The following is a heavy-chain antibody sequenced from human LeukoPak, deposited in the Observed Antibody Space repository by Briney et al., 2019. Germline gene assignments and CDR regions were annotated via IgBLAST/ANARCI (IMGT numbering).Heavy chain of an antibody. Sequence: GGSLRLSCAASGVTGSHNYMSWVRQAPGKGLEWVSATHSSGGTYYADSVKGRFTISRDTSKNTLYLQINSLSVEDTAVYYCIVFGDSNHWGQGTLVTVSS. CDR1: GVTGSHNY. CDR3: IVFGDSNH. CDR2: THSSGGT. V-gene: IGHV3-53*01. J-gene: IGHJ5*02. D-gene: IGHD4-17*01.